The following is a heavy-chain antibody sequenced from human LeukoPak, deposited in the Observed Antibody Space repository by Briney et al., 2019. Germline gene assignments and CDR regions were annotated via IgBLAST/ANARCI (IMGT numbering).Heavy chain of an antibody. V-gene: IGHV1-46*01. J-gene: IGHJ4*02. D-gene: IGHD5-18*01. CDR1: GYTFTSYY. CDR2: INPSGGTRGGST. Sequence: ASVKVSCKASGYTFTSYYMHWVRQAPGQGLEWMGIINPSGGTRGGSTNYAQKFQGRVTMTRDTSTSTVYMELSSLGSEDTAVYYCATVGYSQFFDYWGQGTLVTVSS. CDR3: ATVGYSQFFDY.